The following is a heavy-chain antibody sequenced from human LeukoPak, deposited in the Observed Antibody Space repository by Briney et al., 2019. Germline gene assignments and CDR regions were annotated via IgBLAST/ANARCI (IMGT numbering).Heavy chain of an antibody. J-gene: IGHJ5*02. Sequence: ASVKVSCKASGFTFTNYDINWMRQATGQGLEWMGWMNPKSGSAGYAQKFQGRVTMTRNTSISTAYTELSSLRSEDTAIYYCARNLDLSGYYMWFDPWGQGTLVTVSS. CDR1: GFTFTNYD. V-gene: IGHV1-8*01. D-gene: IGHD3-3*01. CDR3: ARNLDLSGYYMWFDP. CDR2: MNPKSGSA.